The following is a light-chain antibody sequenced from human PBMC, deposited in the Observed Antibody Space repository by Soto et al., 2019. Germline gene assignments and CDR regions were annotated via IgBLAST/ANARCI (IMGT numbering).Light chain of an antibody. CDR1: QSVSSY. J-gene: IGKJ2*02. CDR3: WQRSKWPRGT. CDR2: DAS. V-gene: IGKV3-11*01. Sequence: EIVLTQSPATLSLSPGERATLSCRASQSVSSYLAWYQQKPGQAPRLLIYDASNRATGIPARFSGSGSGTNITLTISSLEPEDFAVYYCWQRSKWPRGTGGQETKLEIE.